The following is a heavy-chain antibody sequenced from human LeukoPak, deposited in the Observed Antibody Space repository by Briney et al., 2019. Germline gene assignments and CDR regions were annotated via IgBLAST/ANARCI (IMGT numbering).Heavy chain of an antibody. CDR1: GFTFSSYS. Sequence: GGSLRLSCAASGFTFSSYSMNWVRQAPGKGLEWVSSISSSSSYIYYADSVKGRFTISRDNAKNSLYLQMNSLRAEDTAVYYCAKARGSYYSNAFDIWGQGTMVTVSS. D-gene: IGHD1-26*01. CDR2: ISSSSSYI. CDR3: AKARGSYYSNAFDI. J-gene: IGHJ3*02. V-gene: IGHV3-21*04.